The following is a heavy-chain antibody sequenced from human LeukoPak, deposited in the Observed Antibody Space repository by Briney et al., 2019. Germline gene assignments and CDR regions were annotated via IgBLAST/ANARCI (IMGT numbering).Heavy chain of an antibody. CDR3: AKEGY. J-gene: IGHJ4*02. CDR1: GCSFSVNW. V-gene: IGHV3-7*01. Sequence: PGGSLRLSCAASGCSFSVNWMSWVRQAPGKGPEWVASIKQDGSEKYYVDSVGGRFTIPRDNAKNTLYLQMNSLRAEDTAVYYCAKEGYWGQGTLVTVSS. CDR2: IKQDGSEK.